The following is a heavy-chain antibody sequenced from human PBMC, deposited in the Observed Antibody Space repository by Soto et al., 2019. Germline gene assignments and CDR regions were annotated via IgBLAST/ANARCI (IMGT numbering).Heavy chain of an antibody. CDR3: ARDLGGYVHLWDKSNY. D-gene: IGHD5-12*01. J-gene: IGHJ4*02. CDR2: TSFDASEN. CDR1: GFRFSGFA. V-gene: IGHV3-30*04. Sequence: QVQLVESGVGVVQPGASLRLSCAASGFRFSGFAMHWVRQAPGKGLEWVAVTSFDASENFYVDSVKGRFSISRDDSHNTVFLQMNGLRPEDTGIYYCARDLGGYVHLWDKSNYWGQGTLVNVSS.